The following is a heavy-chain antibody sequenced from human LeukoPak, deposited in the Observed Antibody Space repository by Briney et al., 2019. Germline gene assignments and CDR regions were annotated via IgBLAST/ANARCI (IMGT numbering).Heavy chain of an antibody. CDR1: GFTFSSYW. J-gene: IGHJ4*02. Sequence: GGSLRLSCAASGFTFSSYWMSWVRQAPGKGLEWVANIKQDGSEKYYVDSVKGRFTISRDNAKNSLYLQMNSLRAEDTAVYYCATSPGAVVVAATGVYYFDYWGQGTLVTVSS. V-gene: IGHV3-7*01. CDR2: IKQDGSEK. CDR3: ATSPGAVVVAATGVYYFDY. D-gene: IGHD2-15*01.